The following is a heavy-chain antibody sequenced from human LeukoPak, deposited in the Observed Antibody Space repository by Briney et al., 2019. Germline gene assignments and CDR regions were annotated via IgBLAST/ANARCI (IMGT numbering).Heavy chain of an antibody. V-gene: IGHV3-23*01. D-gene: IGHD1-14*01. J-gene: IGHJ6*02. CDR3: ARDNRAGALNFFGMDV. CDR1: GFTFSNYA. CDR2: ISGRGGTI. Sequence: PGGSLRLSCAASGFTFSNYAMSWVRQAPGKGLEWVSGISGRGGTIYYADSVKGRFTISRDNAKNSLYLQMNSLRDEDTAVYYCARDNRAGALNFFGMDVWGQGTTVTVSS.